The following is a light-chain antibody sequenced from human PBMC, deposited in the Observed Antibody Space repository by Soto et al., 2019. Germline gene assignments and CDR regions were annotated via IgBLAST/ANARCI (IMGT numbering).Light chain of an antibody. CDR1: QSVSSN. CDR2: DAS. V-gene: IGKV3-11*01. Sequence: EIVMTQSPATLSVCPGERATLSCRASQSVSSNLAWCQQKPGQAPRLLIYDASNRAPGIPARFSGSGSGTDFTLTISSLEPEDFAVYYCQQRSNWPPLTFGGGTKVDIK. CDR3: QQRSNWPPLT. J-gene: IGKJ4*01.